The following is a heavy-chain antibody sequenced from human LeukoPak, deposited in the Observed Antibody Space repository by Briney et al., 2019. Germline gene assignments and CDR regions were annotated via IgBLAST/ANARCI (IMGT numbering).Heavy chain of an antibody. CDR2: INPRGDSR. D-gene: IGHD2-15*01. CDR1: GYSFTSHY. CDR3: ARDRTVGYCSGGSCYALDY. Sequence: ASVKASCKASGYSFTSHYMHWVRQAPGQGLEWMGIINPRGDSRSYAQKFQGRATMTRDASTSTLYMELSGLTSEDTAVYYCARDRTVGYCSGGSCYALDYWGQGTLVTVSS. V-gene: IGHV1-46*01. J-gene: IGHJ4*02.